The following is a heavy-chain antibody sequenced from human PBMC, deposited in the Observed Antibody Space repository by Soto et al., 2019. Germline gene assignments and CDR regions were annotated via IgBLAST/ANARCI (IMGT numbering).Heavy chain of an antibody. V-gene: IGHV3-48*03. Sequence: EVRLVESGGGLVSPGGSLRLSCAASGFAFSSYGLNWVRQAPGRGLEWISYISDSGSSIYYVDTVKGRFTASRDNAKNSVYLQMNSLSAEYTAVYYCARDLGPDYSRGYWGQGTLVTVSS. D-gene: IGHD4-4*01. CDR2: ISDSGSSI. CDR3: ARDLGPDYSRGY. CDR1: GFAFSSYG. J-gene: IGHJ4*02.